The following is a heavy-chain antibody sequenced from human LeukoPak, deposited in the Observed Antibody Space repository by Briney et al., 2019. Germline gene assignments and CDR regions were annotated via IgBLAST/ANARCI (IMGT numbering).Heavy chain of an antibody. V-gene: IGHV1-2*02. CDR1: GYTFTSYY. J-gene: IGHJ5*02. CDR3: ARLLRVGNWFDP. Sequence: ASVKVSCKASGYTFTSYYMHWVRQAPGQGLEWMGWINPNSGGTNYAQKFQGRVTMTRDTSISTAYMELSRLRSDDTAVYYCARLLRVGNWFDPWGQGTLVTVSS. CDR2: INPNSGGT. D-gene: IGHD3-16*01.